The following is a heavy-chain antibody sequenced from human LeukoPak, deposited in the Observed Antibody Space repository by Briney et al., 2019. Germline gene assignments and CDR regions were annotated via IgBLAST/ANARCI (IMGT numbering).Heavy chain of an antibody. CDR2: IYYSGRT. D-gene: IGHD2/OR15-2a*01. V-gene: IGHV4-59*01. CDR1: GGPISSDH. J-gene: IGHJ3*02. Sequence: SETLSLTCTVSGGPISSDHWNWIRQPPGKGLEWIGCIYYSGRTYYNPSLKSRVSISVDMSKSQFSLRLTSVTAADTAVYYCARKNDFDIWGQGTLVTVSS. CDR3: ARKNDFDI.